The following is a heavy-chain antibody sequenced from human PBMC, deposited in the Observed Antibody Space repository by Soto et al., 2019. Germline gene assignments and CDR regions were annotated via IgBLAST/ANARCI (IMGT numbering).Heavy chain of an antibody. CDR3: ASDGGTYYYDNSGYLH. V-gene: IGHV3-23*01. Sequence: GGSLRLSCAASGFTFSSYGMSWVRQAPGKGLEWVSSISVRSGDTYYPDSVKGRFTISRDNSKNTLYLQMNSMRAADTAVYYCASDGGTYYYDNSGYLHWGQGTLVTVSS. J-gene: IGHJ4*02. CDR1: GFTFSSYG. D-gene: IGHD3-22*01. CDR2: ISVRSGDT.